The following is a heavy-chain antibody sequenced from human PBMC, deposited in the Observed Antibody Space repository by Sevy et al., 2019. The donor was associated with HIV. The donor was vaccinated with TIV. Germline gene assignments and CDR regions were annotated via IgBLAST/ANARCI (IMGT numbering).Heavy chain of an antibody. D-gene: IGHD1-26*01. CDR1: GFIFSSYG. CDR3: VKGGVTWELLDY. CDR2: ISYDGSSK. V-gene: IGHV3-30*18. J-gene: IGHJ4*02. Sequence: GGSLRLSCAASGFIFSSYGMRWVRQAPGKGLEWVTIISYDGSSKYYADSVKGRFTISRDNSENILYLQMNSLRTDDTAVYYCVKGGVTWELLDYWGQRTLVTVSS.